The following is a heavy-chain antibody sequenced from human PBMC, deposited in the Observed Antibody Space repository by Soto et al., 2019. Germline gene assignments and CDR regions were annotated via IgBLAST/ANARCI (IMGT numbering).Heavy chain of an antibody. CDR1: GFTFSDYY. V-gene: IGHV3-11*01. CDR3: ARGPLDSRIAVAGMSVDYYYMDV. J-gene: IGHJ6*03. CDR2: ISSSGSTI. Sequence: GGSLRLSCAASGFTFSDYYMSWIRQAPGKGLEWVSYISSSGSTIYYADSVKGRFTISRDNAKNSLYLQMNSLRAEDTAVYYCARGPLDSRIAVAGMSVDYYYMDVWGKGTTVTVSS. D-gene: IGHD6-19*01.